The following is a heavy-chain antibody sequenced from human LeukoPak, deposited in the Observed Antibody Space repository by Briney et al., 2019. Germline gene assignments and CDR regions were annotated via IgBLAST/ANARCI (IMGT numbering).Heavy chain of an antibody. CDR2: IKSKGDGRTT. D-gene: IGHD6-13*01. Sequence: GGSLRLSCAASGSGFSFSNAWMTWVRQAPGKGLEWVGRIKSKGDGRTTDYAAPVKGRFTMSRDDSQSTLYLQMNSLKVEDTAIYYCSTDWYDYWGQGTLVTVSS. J-gene: IGHJ4*02. CDR3: STDWYDY. CDR1: GSGFSFSNAW. V-gene: IGHV3-15*01.